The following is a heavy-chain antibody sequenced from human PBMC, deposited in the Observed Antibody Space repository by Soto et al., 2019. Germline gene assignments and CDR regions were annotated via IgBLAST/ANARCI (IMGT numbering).Heavy chain of an antibody. CDR1: GGSISSGDYY. J-gene: IGHJ1*01. Sequence: QVQLQESGPGLVKPAQTLSLTCTVSGGSISSGDYYWSWIRPPPGKGLEWMVYIYYSVSNYYNQSNKRRVTIAGDTSNKHSSLRLSYMTAADTAVYDCARHGERGSYCDSTLDHWGQGTLVTVSS. V-gene: IGHV4-30-4*01. CDR2: IYYSVSN. D-gene: IGHD3-22*01. CDR3: ARHGERGSYCDSTLDH.